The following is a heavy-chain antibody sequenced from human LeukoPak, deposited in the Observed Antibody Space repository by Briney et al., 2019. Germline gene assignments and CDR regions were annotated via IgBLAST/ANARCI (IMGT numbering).Heavy chain of an antibody. V-gene: IGHV4-4*07. CDR3: ARDGSDYVWGSSYYYYYYMDV. CDR1: GGSISSYY. Sequence: PSETLSLTCTVSGGSISSYYWSWIRQPAGNGLEWIGRIYTSGSTNYNPSLKSRVTMSVDTSKNQFSLKLSSVTAADTAVYYCARDGSDYVWGSSYYYYYYMDVWGKGTTVTVSS. J-gene: IGHJ6*03. D-gene: IGHD3-16*01. CDR2: IYTSGST.